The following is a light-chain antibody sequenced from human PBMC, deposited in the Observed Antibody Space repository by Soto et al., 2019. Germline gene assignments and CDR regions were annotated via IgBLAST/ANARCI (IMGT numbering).Light chain of an antibody. CDR2: GAS. Sequence: EIVLTHSSTTPSVSPGERATLSCKASQSVSSDLAWYHQKPGQAPRLLIYGASTRATGIPARFSGSGSGTDFTLTISGLEPEDFAVYYCQQYGSSAEITFGQGTRLEIK. J-gene: IGKJ5*01. CDR3: QQYGSSAEIT. CDR1: QSVSSD. V-gene: IGKV3-20*01.